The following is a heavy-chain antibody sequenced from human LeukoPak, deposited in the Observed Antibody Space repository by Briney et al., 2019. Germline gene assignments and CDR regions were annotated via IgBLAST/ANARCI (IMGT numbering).Heavy chain of an antibody. CDR1: GYTFTSYG. D-gene: IGHD5-18*01. CDR2: ISAYNGNT. CDR3: ARNPDTAMVSSLDY. J-gene: IGHJ4*02. V-gene: IGHV1-18*01. Sequence: ASVKVSCKASGYTFTSYGISWVRQAPGQGLEWMGWISAYNGNTNYAQKLQGRVTMTTDTSTSTAYMELRSLRSDDTAVYYCARNPDTAMVSSLDYWGQGTLVTVSS.